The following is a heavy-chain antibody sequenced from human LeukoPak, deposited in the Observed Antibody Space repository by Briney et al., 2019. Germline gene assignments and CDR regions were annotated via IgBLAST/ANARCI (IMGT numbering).Heavy chain of an antibody. CDR1: GFTFSSYA. D-gene: IGHD1-1*01. Sequence: PGGALRLSCAASGFTFSSYAMHWVRQAPGKGLEWVAVISYDGSNKYYADSVKGRFASSRDNSKNTLYLQMNSLRAEDTAVYYCVRHRELVLDYWGQGTLVTVSS. CDR3: VRHRELVLDY. J-gene: IGHJ4*02. CDR2: ISYDGSNK. V-gene: IGHV3-30*09.